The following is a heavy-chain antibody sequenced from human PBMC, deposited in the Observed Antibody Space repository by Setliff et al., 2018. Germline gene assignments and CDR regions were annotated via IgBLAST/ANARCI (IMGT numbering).Heavy chain of an antibody. V-gene: IGHV4-59*11. Sequence: SETLSLTCTVSGDSISGHFWNWIRQTPDKGLEWIGRAYYNGQDDHNPSLRSRLTISVDTSKNQFSLTLTSVTAADTAIYYCARGIVPPTRQGYYYMDVWGKGTTVTVS. D-gene: IGHD2-21*01. CDR2: AYYNGQD. CDR3: ARGIVPPTRQGYYYMDV. CDR1: GDSISGHF. J-gene: IGHJ6*03.